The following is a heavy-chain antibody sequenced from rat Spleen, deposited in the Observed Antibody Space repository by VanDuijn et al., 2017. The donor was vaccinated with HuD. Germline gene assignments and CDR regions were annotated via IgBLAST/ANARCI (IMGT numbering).Heavy chain of an antibody. CDR1: GFFFSDYY. D-gene: IGHD1-2*01. CDR3: TRGYYSS. V-gene: IGHV5-22*01. J-gene: IGHJ2*01. CDR2: ITYEGSIT. Sequence: EVQLVESGGGLVQPGRSLKLSCAASGFFFSDYYMAWVRQAPKKGLEWVASITYEGSITYYGDSVKGRFTISRDNAKSTLYLQMNSLRSEDTATYYCTRGYYSSWGQGVMVTVSS.